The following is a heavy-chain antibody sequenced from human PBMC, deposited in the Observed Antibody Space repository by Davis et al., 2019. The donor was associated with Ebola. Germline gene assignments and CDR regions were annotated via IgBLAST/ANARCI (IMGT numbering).Heavy chain of an antibody. V-gene: IGHV3-30*18. CDR1: GFTFSSYS. D-gene: IGHD2-2*01. CDR3: AKDQYQLLTPFDY. CDR2: IRYDGSNK. Sequence: PGGSLRLSCAASGFTFSSYSMNWVRQAPGKGLESVAVIRYDGSNKYYADSVKGRFIISRDNSKNTLYLQMNSLRAEDTAVYYCAKDQYQLLTPFDYWGQGTLVTVSS. J-gene: IGHJ4*02.